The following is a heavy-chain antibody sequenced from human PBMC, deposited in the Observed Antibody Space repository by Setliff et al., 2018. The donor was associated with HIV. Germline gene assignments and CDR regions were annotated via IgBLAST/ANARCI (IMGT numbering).Heavy chain of an antibody. V-gene: IGHV1-69*05. CDR3: ARDPYYRNYFDS. D-gene: IGHD3-22*01. Sequence: ASVKVSCKASGGTFSSYTISWVRQAPGQGLEWMGGIIPIFRTPKYAQKFQDRVIMTRDTSTSTVYMELSSLTSEDTAIYYCARDPYYRNYFDSWGQGTLVTVSS. CDR2: IIPIFRTP. J-gene: IGHJ4*02. CDR1: GGTFSSYT.